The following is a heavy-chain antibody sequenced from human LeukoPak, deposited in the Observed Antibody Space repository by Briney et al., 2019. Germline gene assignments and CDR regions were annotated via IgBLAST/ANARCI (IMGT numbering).Heavy chain of an antibody. CDR1: GYAFINYA. J-gene: IGHJ4*02. V-gene: IGHV7-4-1*02. D-gene: IGHD4-17*01. CDR2: INTNTGNP. Sequence: ASVKVSCKTSGYAFINYAINWVRQAPGQGLEWMGWINTNTGNPTYAQGFTGRFAFSLDTSVSTTYLQISSLETEDTAIYYCARSNNDGDYLGVGFDYWGQGALVTVSS. CDR3: ARSNNDGDYLGVGFDY.